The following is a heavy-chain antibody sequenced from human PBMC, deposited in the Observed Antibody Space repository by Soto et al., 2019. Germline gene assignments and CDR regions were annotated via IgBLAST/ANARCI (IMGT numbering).Heavy chain of an antibody. D-gene: IGHD6-13*01. V-gene: IGHV4-61*01. Sequence: SETLSLTCTVSGGSVSSGSYYWSWIRQPPGKGLEWIGYIYYSGSTNYNPSLKSRVTISVDTSKNQFSLKLSSVTAADTAVYYCARGVNGSAGSWYQEAILDPPYFQHWGQGNLVTVS. J-gene: IGHJ1*01. CDR1: GGSVSSGSYY. CDR3: ARGVNGSAGSWYQEAILDPPYFQH. CDR2: IYYSGST.